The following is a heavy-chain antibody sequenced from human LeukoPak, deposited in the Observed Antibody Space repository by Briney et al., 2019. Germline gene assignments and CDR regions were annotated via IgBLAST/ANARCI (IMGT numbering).Heavy chain of an antibody. J-gene: IGHJ3*02. CDR1: GGSIGSSSYY. V-gene: IGHV4-39*01. CDR2: IYYTGST. CDR3: ARTSVHDAFDI. D-gene: IGHD6-19*01. Sequence: SETLSLTXTVSGGSIGSSSYYWGWICQPPGKGLRWIGSIYYTGSTYYNPSLKSRVTISVDTSKNQFSLKLSSVTAADTAVYYCARTSVHDAFDIWGQGTMVTVSS.